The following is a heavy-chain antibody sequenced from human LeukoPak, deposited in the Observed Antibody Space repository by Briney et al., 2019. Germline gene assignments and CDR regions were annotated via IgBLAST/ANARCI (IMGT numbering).Heavy chain of an antibody. V-gene: IGHV4-34*01. Sequence: SETLSLTCAVYGGSFSGYYWSWIRQPPGKGLEWIGEINHSGSTNYNPSLKSRVTISVDTSKNQFSLKLSSVTAADTAVYYCARDLYYYGSGSYYSSPLYFDYWGQGTLVTVSS. CDR2: INHSGST. CDR3: ARDLYYYGSGSYYSSPLYFDY. D-gene: IGHD3-10*01. CDR1: GGSFSGYY. J-gene: IGHJ4*02.